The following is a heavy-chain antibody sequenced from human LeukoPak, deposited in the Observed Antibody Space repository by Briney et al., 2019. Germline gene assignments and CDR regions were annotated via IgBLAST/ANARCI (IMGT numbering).Heavy chain of an antibody. CDR3: ARAGGFWSGYYEYYFDY. CDR1: GGSFSGYY. J-gene: IGHJ4*02. CDR2: IDHSGST. D-gene: IGHD3-3*01. Sequence: LETLSLTCAVYGGSFSGYYWSWIRQPPGKGLEWIGEIDHSGSTNYKPSLKSRVTISVDTSKNQFSLKLSSVSAADTAVYYCARAGGFWSGYYEYYFDYWGQGTLVTVSS. V-gene: IGHV4-34*01.